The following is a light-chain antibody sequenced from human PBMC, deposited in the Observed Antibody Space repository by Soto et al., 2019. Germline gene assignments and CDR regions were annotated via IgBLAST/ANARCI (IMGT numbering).Light chain of an antibody. CDR2: AAS. CDR1: QTISGY. CDR3: HQSYTTPLT. J-gene: IGKJ4*01. Sequence: DIQMTQSPSSLSASVGDRVTITCRASQTISGYLNWYQQKPGKAPELLIYAASYLGNGVFLQSSGSRRGTYAISAFLSIRPADRATYRCHQSYTTPLTVRGGTKVDIK. V-gene: IGKV1-39*01.